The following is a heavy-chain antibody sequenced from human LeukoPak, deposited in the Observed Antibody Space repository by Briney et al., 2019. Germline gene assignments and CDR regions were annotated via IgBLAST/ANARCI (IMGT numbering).Heavy chain of an antibody. Sequence: PSETLSLTCTVSGGSISSGDYYWSWIRQPPGKGLEWIGYIYYSGSTNYNPSLKSRVTISVDTSKNQFSLKLSSVTAADTAVYYCARGSLRFGERRGSAFDYWGQGTLVTVSS. CDR1: GGSISSGDYY. J-gene: IGHJ4*02. V-gene: IGHV4-30-4*01. CDR3: ARGSLRFGERRGSAFDY. D-gene: IGHD3-10*01. CDR2: IYYSGST.